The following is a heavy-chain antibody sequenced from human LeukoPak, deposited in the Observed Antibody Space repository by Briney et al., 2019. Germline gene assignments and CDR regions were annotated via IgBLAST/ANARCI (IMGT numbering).Heavy chain of an antibody. D-gene: IGHD2-15*01. CDR1: GGTFSSYT. J-gene: IGHJ4*02. Sequence: GASVKVSCKASGGTFSSYTISWVRQAPGQGLEWMGRIIPILGIANYAQKFQGRVTITADKSTSTAYMELSSLRSEDPAVYYCAAPHGGYCCGGSWYSGSWGQGTLVTVSS. CDR2: IIPILGIA. CDR3: AAPHGGYCCGGSWYSGS. V-gene: IGHV1-69*02.